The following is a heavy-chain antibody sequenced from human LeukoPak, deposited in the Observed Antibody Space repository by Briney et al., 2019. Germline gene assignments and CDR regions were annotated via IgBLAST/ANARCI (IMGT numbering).Heavy chain of an antibody. J-gene: IGHJ4*02. V-gene: IGHV3-30*03. D-gene: IGHD6-19*01. Sequence: QTGGSLRLSCTVSGFIFSNYGIHWVRQAPGKGLEWVAVISYDGSNNYADSVKGRFTISRDNSKNTLFLQMNSLRPDDTAVYYCATTLGSGWKFDYWGRGTLVTVSS. CDR3: ATTLGSGWKFDY. CDR2: ISYDGSN. CDR1: GFIFSNYG.